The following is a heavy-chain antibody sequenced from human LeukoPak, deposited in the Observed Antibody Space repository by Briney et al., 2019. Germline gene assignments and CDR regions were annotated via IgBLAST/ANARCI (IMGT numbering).Heavy chain of an antibody. CDR1: GFTFSSYW. Sequence: PGGSLRLSCAASGFTFSSYWMSWVRQAPGKGLEWVANIKQDGSEKYYVDSVKGRFTISRDNAKNSLYLQMNSLRAEDTAVYYCARFLFGGYDYYFDYWGQGTLVTVSS. CDR2: IKQDGSEK. D-gene: IGHD5-12*01. J-gene: IGHJ4*02. V-gene: IGHV3-7*01. CDR3: ARFLFGGYDYYFDY.